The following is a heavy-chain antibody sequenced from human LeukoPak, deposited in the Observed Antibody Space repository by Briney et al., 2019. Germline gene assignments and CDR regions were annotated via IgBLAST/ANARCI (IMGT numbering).Heavy chain of an antibody. CDR2: IHYSGAT. J-gene: IGHJ4*02. CDR3: ARGNLDGYYFDY. V-gene: IGHV4-34*01. Sequence: PSETLSLTCAVYGGSLSGYYWIWLRQPPGKGREWIGEIHYSGATNYGPSLKSRATISADMSNNRLSLRLTSVTAADTAVFYCARGNLDGYYFDYWGQGTQVTVSS. D-gene: IGHD3/OR15-3a*01. CDR1: GGSLSGYY.